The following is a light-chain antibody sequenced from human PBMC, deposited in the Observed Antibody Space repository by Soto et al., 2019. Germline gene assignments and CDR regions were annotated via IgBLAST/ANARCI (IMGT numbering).Light chain of an antibody. CDR1: QSVTSN. V-gene: IGKV3-15*01. CDR2: SSS. J-gene: IGKJ1*01. CDR3: QQYNNWPRT. Sequence: EIVMTQSPATLSVSPGDSATLSCRASQSVTSNLAWYQHKPGQAPRLLIYSSSTRAAGIPARFGGSGSGTEFTFSISSLQSEDFAGYYCQQYNNWPRTCGQGTKVEIK.